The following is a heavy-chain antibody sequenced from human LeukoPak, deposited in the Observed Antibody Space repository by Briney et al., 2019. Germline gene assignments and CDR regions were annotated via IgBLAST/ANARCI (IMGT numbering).Heavy chain of an antibody. D-gene: IGHD1-1*01. CDR1: GGSFSGYY. J-gene: IGHJ4*02. Sequence: SETLSLTCAVYGGSFSGYYWSWIRQPPGKGLEWIGEINHSGSTNYNPSLKSRVTISVDTSKKQSSLKLSSVTAADTAVYYCARGEGTTGTTGPFDYWGQGTLVTVSS. CDR3: ARGEGTTGTTGPFDY. V-gene: IGHV4-34*01. CDR2: INHSGST.